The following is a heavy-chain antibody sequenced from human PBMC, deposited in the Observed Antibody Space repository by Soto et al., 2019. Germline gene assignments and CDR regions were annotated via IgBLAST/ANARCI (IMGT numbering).Heavy chain of an antibody. CDR3: ARGALAAPFYYYGMDV. CDR1: GFTFSSFA. CDR2: KEFDGINQ. D-gene: IGHD2-15*01. J-gene: IGHJ6*02. Sequence: GGSLRLSCAASGFTFSSFAMHWVRQAPGKGLEWVPVKEFDGINQYYADSVKGRFTISRDNSKNTLDLQMSSLRLEDTAVYYCARGALAAPFYYYGMDVWGQGTTVTVSS. V-gene: IGHV3-30-3*01.